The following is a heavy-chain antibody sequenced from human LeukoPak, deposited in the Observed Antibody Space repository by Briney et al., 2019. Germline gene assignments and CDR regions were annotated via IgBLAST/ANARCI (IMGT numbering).Heavy chain of an antibody. CDR1: GGSISSGDYY. CDR2: IYYSGST. Sequence: SQTLSLTCTVSGGSISSGDYYWSWIRQPPGKGLEWIGYIYYSGSTYYNPSLKSRVTISVDTSKNQFSLKLSSVTAADTAVYYCARDWKPDYYYGMDVWGQGTTVTASS. J-gene: IGHJ6*02. D-gene: IGHD1-1*01. CDR3: ARDWKPDYYYGMDV. V-gene: IGHV4-30-4*01.